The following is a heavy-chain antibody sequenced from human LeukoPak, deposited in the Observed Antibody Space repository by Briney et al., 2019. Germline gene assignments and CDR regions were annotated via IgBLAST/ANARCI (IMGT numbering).Heavy chain of an antibody. V-gene: IGHV3-9*01. J-gene: IGHJ4*02. CDR2: ISWISGSI. CDR3: AKDNRRHYTSGPNPDSLH. Sequence: GGSLRLSCAGSGFIFNNYAMHWVRQPPGKGLEWVSGISWISGSIDYADSVKGRFTISRDNAKNSLYLQMNSLRVEDTAFYYCAKDNRRHYTSGPNPDSLHWGQGALVTVSS. CDR1: GFIFNNYA. D-gene: IGHD6-19*01.